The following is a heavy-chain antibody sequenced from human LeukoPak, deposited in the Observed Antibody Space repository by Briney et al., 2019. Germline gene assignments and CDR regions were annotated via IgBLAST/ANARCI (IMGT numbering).Heavy chain of an antibody. CDR3: ASSSGWPHYYYYYGMDV. CDR1: GYTFTSYY. V-gene: IGHV1-46*01. J-gene: IGHJ6*02. Sequence: GASVKVSCKASGYTFTSYYIQWVRQAPGQGLEWMGIINPRDRTTAYPQKFQGRVTMTRDTSTNTVYMELSSLTSEDTAVYYCASSSGWPHYYYYYGMDVWGQGTTVTVSS. CDR2: INPRDRTT. D-gene: IGHD6-19*01.